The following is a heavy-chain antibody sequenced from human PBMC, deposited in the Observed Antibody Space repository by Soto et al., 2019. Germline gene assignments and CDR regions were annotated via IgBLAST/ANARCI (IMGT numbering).Heavy chain of an antibody. V-gene: IGHV3-23*01. Sequence: GGSLRLSCAASEFTFSNYAMSWVRQAPGKGLEWVSSISDNGGTTYYADSVKGRFTISRDNSKNTLYLQMNSLRVEDTAVYYCVKDIRWGRGTLVTVSS. CDR2: ISDNGGTT. CDR1: EFTFSNYA. CDR3: VKDIR. J-gene: IGHJ4*02.